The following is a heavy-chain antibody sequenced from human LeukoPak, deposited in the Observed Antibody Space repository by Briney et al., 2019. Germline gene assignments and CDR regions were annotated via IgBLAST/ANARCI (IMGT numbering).Heavy chain of an antibody. CDR3: ARVVGIAVAIYYFDY. CDR1: GGSLSFYY. CDR2: ISQNGDS. D-gene: IGHD6-19*01. V-gene: IGHV4-34*01. Sequence: SETLSLTCGVSGGSLSFYYWSWIRQSPGKGLEWIAEISQNGDSNYNMSLKSRVTISLDKSKNQVSLKLNSVTAADTAVYYCARVVGIAVAIYYFDYWGQGTLVTVSS. J-gene: IGHJ4*02.